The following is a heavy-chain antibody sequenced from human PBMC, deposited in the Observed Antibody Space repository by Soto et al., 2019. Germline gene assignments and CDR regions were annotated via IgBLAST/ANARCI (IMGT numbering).Heavy chain of an antibody. D-gene: IGHD2-15*01. CDR3: ARGGRLLLGY. CDR2: IYYSGST. Sequence: QVQLQESGPGLVKPSETLSLTCTVSGGSISSYYWSWIRQPPGKGLEWIGYIYYSGSTNYNPSLKSRLTISVDTSKNQFSLKLSSVTAADTAVYYCARGGRLLLGYWGQGTLVTVSS. V-gene: IGHV4-59*01. J-gene: IGHJ4*02. CDR1: GGSISSYY.